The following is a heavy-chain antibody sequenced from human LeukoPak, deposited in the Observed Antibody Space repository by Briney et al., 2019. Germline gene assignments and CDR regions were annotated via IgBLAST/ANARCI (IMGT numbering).Heavy chain of an antibody. CDR3: ATLRRGYYFDY. CDR1: GFTISSYS. J-gene: IGHJ4*02. V-gene: IGHV3-21*04. Sequence: PGGSLRLSCAASGFTISSYSMNWVRQAPGKGLEWVSGISSGSRYIYYADSVKGRFTISRDNAKNSLYLQMNSLRAEDTAVYYCATLRRGYYFDYWGQGTLVTVSS. D-gene: IGHD4-17*01. CDR2: ISSGSRYI.